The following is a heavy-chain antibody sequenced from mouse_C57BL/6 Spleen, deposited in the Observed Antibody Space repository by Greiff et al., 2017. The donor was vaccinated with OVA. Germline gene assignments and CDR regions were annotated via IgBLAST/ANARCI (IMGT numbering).Heavy chain of an antibody. D-gene: IGHD2-1*01. CDR1: GFSFTTYA. V-gene: IGHV10-1*01. Sequence: EVQLVESGGGLVQPKGSLKLSCAASGFSFTTYAMNWVRQAPGKGLEWVARISSKSNNYAKNYADSVKDRFTISRDDSASMLYLQMNNLKTEDTAMYYCVGGLYYKYAMDYWGQGTSVTVSS. CDR2: ISSKSNNYAK. J-gene: IGHJ4*01. CDR3: VGGLYYKYAMDY.